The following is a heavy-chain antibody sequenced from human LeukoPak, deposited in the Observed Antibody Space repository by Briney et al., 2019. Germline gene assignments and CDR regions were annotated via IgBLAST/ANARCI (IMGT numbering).Heavy chain of an antibody. Sequence: GGSLRLSCAASGFTFSTYTMYWARHPPGKGLEWVSIIGSSGGGIHYADSVKGRFTISRDNSKNALYLQMNSLRVEDTAVYYCAIDPNWGTHSWGQGVLVTVSS. CDR1: GFTFSTYT. V-gene: IGHV3-23*01. D-gene: IGHD7-27*01. J-gene: IGHJ4*02. CDR2: IGSSGGGI. CDR3: AIDPNWGTHS.